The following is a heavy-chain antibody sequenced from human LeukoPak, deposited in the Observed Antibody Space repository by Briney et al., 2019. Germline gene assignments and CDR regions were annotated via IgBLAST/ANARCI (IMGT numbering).Heavy chain of an antibody. Sequence: SVKVSCKASLGTFSSYAISWVRQAPGQGLEWMGGIIPIFGTANYAQKFQGRVTITTDESTSTAYMELSSLRSEDTAVYYCARGTVAEYYFDYWGQGTLVTVSP. CDR3: ARGTVAEYYFDY. D-gene: IGHD6-19*01. J-gene: IGHJ4*02. V-gene: IGHV1-69*05. CDR1: LGTFSSYA. CDR2: IIPIFGTA.